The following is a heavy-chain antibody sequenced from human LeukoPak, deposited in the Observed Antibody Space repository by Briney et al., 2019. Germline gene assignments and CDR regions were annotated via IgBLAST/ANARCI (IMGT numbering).Heavy chain of an antibody. Sequence: PGGSLRLSCVSSGTIVSTNYMQWVRQAPGKGLECVSLLYMNENTYYADSVKGRFTISRDSSRNTLFLQMRSLRAEDTAVYYCVREDLGIEYWGQGTLVTVSP. CDR3: VREDLGIEY. D-gene: IGHD3/OR15-3a*01. CDR1: GTIVSTNY. V-gene: IGHV3-53*01. CDR2: LYMNENT. J-gene: IGHJ4*02.